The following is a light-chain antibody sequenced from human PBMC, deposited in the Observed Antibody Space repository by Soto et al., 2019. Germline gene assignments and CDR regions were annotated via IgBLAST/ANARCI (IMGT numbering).Light chain of an antibody. CDR1: QSVSSY. V-gene: IGKV3-11*01. Sequence: DIVLTQSPATLSFSPGERATLSCRASQSVSSYLAWYQQKPGQAPRLLIYDASNRATGIPARFSGSGSGTDFTLAISSLEPEDFAVYYCQQRYNWPRTFGQGTKVDSK. CDR3: QQRYNWPRT. CDR2: DAS. J-gene: IGKJ1*01.